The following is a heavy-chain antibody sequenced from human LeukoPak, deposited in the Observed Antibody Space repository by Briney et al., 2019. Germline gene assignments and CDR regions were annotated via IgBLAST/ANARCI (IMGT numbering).Heavy chain of an antibody. CDR1: GFTFSSYS. J-gene: IGHJ4*02. CDR3: AKDRTPLRYFDWLLPNSDY. Sequence: GGSLRLSCAASGFTFSSYSMNWVRQAPGKGLEWVSAISGSGGSTYYADSVKGRFTISRDNSRNTLYLQMNSLRAEDTAVYYCAKDRTPLRYFDWLLPNSDYWGQGTLVTVSS. D-gene: IGHD3-9*01. V-gene: IGHV3-23*01. CDR2: ISGSGGST.